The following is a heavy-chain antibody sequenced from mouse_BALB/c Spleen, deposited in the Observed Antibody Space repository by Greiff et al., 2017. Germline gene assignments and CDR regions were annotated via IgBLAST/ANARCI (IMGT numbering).Heavy chain of an antibody. CDR3: ARGGYDSAWFAY. CDR2: IYPGNVNT. CDR1: GYTFTSYY. Sequence: VQLQQSGPELVKPGASVRISCKASGYTFTSYYIHWVKQRPGQGLEWIGWIYPGNVNTKYNEKFKGKATLTADKSSSTAYMQLSSLTSEDSAVYFCARGGYDSAWFAYWGQGTLVTVSA. J-gene: IGHJ3*01. V-gene: IGHV1S56*01. D-gene: IGHD2-2*01.